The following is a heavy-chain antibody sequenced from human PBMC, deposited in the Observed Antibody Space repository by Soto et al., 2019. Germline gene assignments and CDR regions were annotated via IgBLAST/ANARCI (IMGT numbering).Heavy chain of an antibody. CDR3: AKDSNKYSSSLRGRYFDY. J-gene: IGHJ4*02. Sequence: LILSCAASGFPFSSYVISWVRHAPVKWLEWVSGISGGGSNTFYADSVKGRFTISRDNSKNTLLLQMNSLGAEDTAVYYCAKDSNKYSSSLRGRYFDYWGQGIGVTVSS. CDR1: GFPFSSYV. V-gene: IGHV3-23*01. CDR2: ISGGGSNT. D-gene: IGHD4-4*01.